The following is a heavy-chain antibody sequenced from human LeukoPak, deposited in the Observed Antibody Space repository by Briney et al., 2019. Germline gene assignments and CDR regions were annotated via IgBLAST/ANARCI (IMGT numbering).Heavy chain of an antibody. CDR3: TTYSAFDV. D-gene: IGHD4-17*01. J-gene: IGHJ3*01. CDR2: IKQDGSEI. Sequence: GGSLRLSCAASGFTVSNNYMTWVRQAPGKGLEWVASIKQDGSEIHYVDSVKGRFTISRDNAKKSLYLQMNSLRAEDTALYYCTTYSAFDVWGQGTMVTVYS. V-gene: IGHV3-7*03. CDR1: GFTVSNNY.